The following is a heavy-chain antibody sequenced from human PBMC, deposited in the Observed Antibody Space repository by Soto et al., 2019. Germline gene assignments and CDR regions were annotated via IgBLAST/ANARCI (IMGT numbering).Heavy chain of an antibody. CDR2: VHYSGST. CDR1: GVSVTTENHY. Sequence: PSETLSLTCTVSGVSVTTENHYWSWIRQSPGKGLEWIGYVHYSGSTNYHPSLKGRVLISIDTSKRQFSLELRSVTAADTAVYFWARGRNYGGSGYFFEHYIDYWGLGPPGTVSS. V-gene: IGHV4-61*01. J-gene: IGHJ4*02. CDR3: ARGRNYGGSGYFFEHYIDY. D-gene: IGHD3-22*01.